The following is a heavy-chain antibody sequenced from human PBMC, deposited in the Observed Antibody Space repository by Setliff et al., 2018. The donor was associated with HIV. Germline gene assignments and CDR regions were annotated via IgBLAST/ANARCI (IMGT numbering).Heavy chain of an antibody. J-gene: IGHJ4*02. Sequence: PSETLSLTCTVSGGSISSGSYFWTWIRQPAGKGLEWIGRIYTSGSTNYNPSLESRLSLSEDTSRHQFSLKLTSVTADDTGIYYCARGPPFAYWGQGLLVTVSS. CDR3: ARGPPFAY. V-gene: IGHV4-61*02. CDR2: IYTSGST. CDR1: GGSISSGSYF.